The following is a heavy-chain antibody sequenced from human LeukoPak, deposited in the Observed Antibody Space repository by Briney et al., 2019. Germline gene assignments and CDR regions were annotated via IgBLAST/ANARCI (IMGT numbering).Heavy chain of an antibody. Sequence: SETLSLTCAVYGGSFSGYYWSWIRQPPGKGLEWIGEINHSGSTNYNPSLKSRVTISVDTSKNQFSLKLSSVTAADTAVYYCARSGYSYGWGDWFDPWGQGTLVTVSS. V-gene: IGHV4-34*01. D-gene: IGHD5-18*01. CDR2: INHSGST. CDR1: GGSFSGYY. J-gene: IGHJ5*02. CDR3: ARSGYSYGWGDWFDP.